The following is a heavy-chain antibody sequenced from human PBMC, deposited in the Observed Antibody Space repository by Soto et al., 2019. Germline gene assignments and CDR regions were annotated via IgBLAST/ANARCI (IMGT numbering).Heavy chain of an antibody. Sequence: GGSLRLSCISSGFTFRTYTMNWVRQAPGKGLEWVSSISSSSSYIYYADSVKGRFTISRDNAKNSLYLQMNSLRAEDTAVYYCARDIVVVVAATRDYYGMDVWGQGTTVTVSS. CDR3: ARDIVVVVAATRDYYGMDV. CDR1: GFTFRTYT. CDR2: ISSSSSYI. D-gene: IGHD2-15*01. V-gene: IGHV3-21*01. J-gene: IGHJ6*02.